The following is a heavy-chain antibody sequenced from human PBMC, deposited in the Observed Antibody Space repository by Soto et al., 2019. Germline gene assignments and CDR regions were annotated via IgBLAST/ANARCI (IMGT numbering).Heavy chain of an antibody. J-gene: IGHJ6*02. V-gene: IGHV3-13*04. CDR2: IGTIGDT. Sequence: GGSLRLSCAASGFNFRNYDMHWVRHVPGKGLEWVSAIGTIGDTYYRDSVKGRFTISREDAKYSLYLQMNSLTAGDTAVYYCAREHYDILAYYGMDVWGQGTTVTVSS. D-gene: IGHD3-9*01. CDR1: GFNFRNYD. CDR3: AREHYDILAYYGMDV.